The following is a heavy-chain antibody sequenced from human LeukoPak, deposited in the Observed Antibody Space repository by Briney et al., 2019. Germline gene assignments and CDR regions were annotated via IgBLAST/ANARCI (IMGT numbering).Heavy chain of an antibody. CDR1: GFTFSSYW. D-gene: IGHD5-18*01. CDR3: TRDLAIPVRAFDI. Sequence: GGSLRLSCAASGFTFSSYWMSWVRQAPGKGLEWVANIKQDGSEKYYVDSVKGRFTISRDNAKNSLYLQMNSLRAEDTAVYYCTRDLAIPVRAFDIWGQGTMVTVSS. V-gene: IGHV3-7*03. J-gene: IGHJ3*02. CDR2: IKQDGSEK.